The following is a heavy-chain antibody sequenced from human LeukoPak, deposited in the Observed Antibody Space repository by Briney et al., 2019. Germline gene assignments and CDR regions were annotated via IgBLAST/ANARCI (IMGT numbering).Heavy chain of an antibody. CDR3: TTDPYSPRDTDGYFDY. CDR1: XXXXXNAW. Sequence: GGSXXXSCXXXXXXXXNAWMSWVRQAPGKGLEWVGRIKSKTDGGTTDYAAAVKGRFTISRDDSKNTLYLQMNSLKTEDTAVYYCTTDPYSPRDTDGYFDYWGQGTLVTVSS. D-gene: IGHD5-18*01. CDR2: IKSKTDGGTT. V-gene: IGHV3-15*01. J-gene: IGHJ4*02.